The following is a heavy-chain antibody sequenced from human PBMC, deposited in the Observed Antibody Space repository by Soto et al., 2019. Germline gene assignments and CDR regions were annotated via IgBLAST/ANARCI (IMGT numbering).Heavy chain of an antibody. CDR2: TYYRSKWYN. Sequence: SQTLSLTCAISGNRVSSNRAALNWISQSPSRGLEWLGRTYYRSKWYNDYAVSAKSRITINPDTSKNQFSLQLNSVTPEHTAVYYCARAQMVVVPAAIGAPYYYYGMDVWGQGTTVTVSS. D-gene: IGHD2-2*01. V-gene: IGHV6-1*01. CDR3: ARAQMVVVPAAIGAPYYYYGMDV. CDR1: GNRVSSNRAA. J-gene: IGHJ6*02.